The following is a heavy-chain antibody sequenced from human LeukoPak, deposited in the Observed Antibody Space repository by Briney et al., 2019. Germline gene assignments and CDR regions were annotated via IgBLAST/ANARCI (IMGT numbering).Heavy chain of an antibody. CDR3: ARSPVSYQLPYYFDY. CDR1: GLTVSSNY. D-gene: IGHD2-2*01. V-gene: IGHV3-66*02. J-gene: IGHJ4*02. CDR2: IYSGGST. Sequence: AGSLTLSCAASGLTVSSNYMSWVSQAPGEGLEWVAVIYSGGSTYYADSVKGRFTISRDNSKNTLYLQMNSLRAEDTAVYYCARSPVSYQLPYYFDYWGQGTLVTVSS.